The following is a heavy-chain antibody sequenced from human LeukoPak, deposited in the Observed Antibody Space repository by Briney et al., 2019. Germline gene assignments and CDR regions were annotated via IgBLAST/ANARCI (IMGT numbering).Heavy chain of an antibody. CDR2: INPNSGGT. J-gene: IGHJ6*04. D-gene: IGHD6-13*01. CDR1: GYTFTGYY. Sequence: ASVKVSCKASGYTFTGYYMHWVRQAPGQGLEWMGWINPNSGGTNYAQKFQGRVTMTRDTSISTAYMELSRLGSDDTAVYYCARDSPDKAAARMDVWGKGTTVTVSS. V-gene: IGHV1-2*02. CDR3: ARDSPDKAAARMDV.